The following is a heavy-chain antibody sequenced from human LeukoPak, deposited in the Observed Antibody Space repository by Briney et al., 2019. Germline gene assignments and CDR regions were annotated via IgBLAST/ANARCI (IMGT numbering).Heavy chain of an antibody. CDR2: ISAYNGNT. J-gene: IGHJ6*02. V-gene: IGHV1-18*01. CDR1: GYTFTSYG. CDR3: ARRVDFWSGSYYYGMDV. D-gene: IGHD3-3*01. Sequence: SVKVSCKASGYTFTSYGISWVRQAPGQGLEWMGWISAYNGNTNYAQKLQGRVTMTTDTSTSTAYMELRSLRSDDTAVYYCARRVDFWSGSYYYGMDVWGQGTTVTVSS.